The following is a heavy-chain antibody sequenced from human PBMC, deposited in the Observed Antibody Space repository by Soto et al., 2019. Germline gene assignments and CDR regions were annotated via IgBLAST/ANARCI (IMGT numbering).Heavy chain of an antibody. Sequence: SETLSLTCAVYGGSFSGYYWIWIRQPPGKGLEWIGEVNHSGSTNYNPSLKSRVTISVDTSKNQFSLKLSSVTAADTAVYYCARGWSGLVIIRFDPWGQGTLVTVSS. J-gene: IGHJ5*02. CDR2: VNHSGST. CDR3: ARGWSGLVIIRFDP. V-gene: IGHV4-34*01. D-gene: IGHD3-9*01. CDR1: GGSFSGYY.